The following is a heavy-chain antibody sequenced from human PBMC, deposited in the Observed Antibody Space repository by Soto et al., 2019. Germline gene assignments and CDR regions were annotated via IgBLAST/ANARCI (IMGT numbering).Heavy chain of an antibody. CDR1: GFTFSSYA. CDR3: ASTELPTYYYDGMDV. Sequence: QVQLVESGGGVVQPGRSLRLSCAASGFTFSSYAMHWVRQAPGKGLEWVAVISYDGSNKYYADSVKGRFTISRDNSKNTLYLQMNSLRAEDTAGYYCASTELPTYYYDGMDVWGQGTTVTVSS. V-gene: IGHV3-30-3*01. J-gene: IGHJ6*02. D-gene: IGHD2-21*01. CDR2: ISYDGSNK.